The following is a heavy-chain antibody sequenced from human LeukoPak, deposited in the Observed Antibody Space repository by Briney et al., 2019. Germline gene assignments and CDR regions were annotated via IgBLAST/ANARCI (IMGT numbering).Heavy chain of an antibody. V-gene: IGHV4-59*11. J-gene: IGHJ6*02. CDR3: ARGNRGGVYYYYYGMDV. CDR2: VYYSGST. Sequence: SETLSLTCNVSGGFISSHYWTWIRQPPGKGLEWIGYVYYSGSTNYNPSLKSRVTISVDTSNNQFSLKLTSVTAADTAVYYCARGNRGGVYYYYYGMDVWGQGTTVTVSS. D-gene: IGHD2/OR15-2a*01. CDR1: GGFISSHY.